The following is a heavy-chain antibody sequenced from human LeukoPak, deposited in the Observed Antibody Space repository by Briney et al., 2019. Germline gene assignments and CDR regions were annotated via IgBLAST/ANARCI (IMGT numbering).Heavy chain of an antibody. D-gene: IGHD6-13*01. CDR2: ISGSGGST. Sequence: GGSLRLSCAATGLSVSSNFMSWVRQAPGKGLEWVSAISGSGGSTHYADSVKGRFTISRDNSKNTLYLQMNSLRAEDTAVYYCAKDPSIAAAGTRGDYWGQGTLVTVSS. CDR3: AKDPSIAAAGTRGDY. J-gene: IGHJ4*02. CDR1: GLSVSSNF. V-gene: IGHV3-23*01.